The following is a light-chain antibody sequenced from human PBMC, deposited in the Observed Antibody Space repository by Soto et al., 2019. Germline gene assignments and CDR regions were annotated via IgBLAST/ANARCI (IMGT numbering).Light chain of an antibody. CDR2: GAS. J-gene: IGKJ2*01. CDR1: QHISTF. CDR3: HHYYTYPYA. V-gene: IGKV1-8*01. Sequence: AIRMTQSPSSFSASTGDRVTITCRASQHISTFLAWYQQKPGKAPKLLIYGASTLESGVPSRFSGSGSGTDFTLTISRLQSEDFATYYCHHYYTYPYAFGQGTQLEIE.